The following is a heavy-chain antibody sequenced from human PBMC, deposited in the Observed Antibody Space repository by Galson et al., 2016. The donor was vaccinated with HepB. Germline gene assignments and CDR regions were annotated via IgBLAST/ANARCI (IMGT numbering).Heavy chain of an antibody. CDR2: ISATSGDI. CDR1: GFTFSSYS. J-gene: IGHJ4*02. D-gene: IGHD3-22*01. Sequence: SLRLSCAASGFTFSSYSMNWLRQAPGKGLEWVSYISATSGDIYYADSMKGRFTISRDNARNSLYLQMNSLRAEDTAVYYCARTPWNYYDRSQTLDYWGQGTLVTVSS. V-gene: IGHV3-21*01. CDR3: ARTPWNYYDRSQTLDY.